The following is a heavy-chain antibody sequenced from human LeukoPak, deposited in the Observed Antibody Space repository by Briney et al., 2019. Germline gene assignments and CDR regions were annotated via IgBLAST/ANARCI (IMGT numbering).Heavy chain of an antibody. CDR1: GGFISSYY. D-gene: IGHD4-23*01. CDR2: IYYSGST. Sequence: SETLSFTCTVSGGFISSYYWSWIRQPPGNGLEWIGYIYYSGSTNYNPSLKSRVTISVDTSKNQFSLKLSSVTAADTAVYYCARGVTPRDWFDPWGQGTLVTVSS. V-gene: IGHV4-59*01. J-gene: IGHJ5*02. CDR3: ARGVTPRDWFDP.